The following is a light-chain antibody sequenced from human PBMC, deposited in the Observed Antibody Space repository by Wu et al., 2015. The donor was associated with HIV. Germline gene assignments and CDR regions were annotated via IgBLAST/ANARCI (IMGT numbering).Light chain of an antibody. J-gene: IGKJ4*01. CDR1: QSISSK. V-gene: IGKV3-15*01. Sequence: EIVMTQSPATLSVSPGERATLSCRASQSISSKLAWYQQKPGQAPRLLIYGASTRATDIPARFSGSGSGTEFTLTISSLQSEDFAVYYCQQYNNWPGITFGGGTKVEI. CDR2: GAS. CDR3: QQYNNWPGIT.